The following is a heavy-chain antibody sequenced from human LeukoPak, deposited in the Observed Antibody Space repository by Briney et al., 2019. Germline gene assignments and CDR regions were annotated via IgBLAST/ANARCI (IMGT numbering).Heavy chain of an antibody. D-gene: IGHD1-26*01. CDR1: GGSISSSSYY. CDR3: ARDVGATPGYFDY. V-gene: IGHV4-39*07. J-gene: IGHJ4*02. CDR2: FSHTGSP. Sequence: SETLSLTCTVSGGSISSSSYYWGWIRQPPWKGLEWIGEFSHTGSPIYNPSLKSRVNISIDTSKNQFSLRLTSVTAADTAVYYCARDVGATPGYFDYWGQGTLVTVSS.